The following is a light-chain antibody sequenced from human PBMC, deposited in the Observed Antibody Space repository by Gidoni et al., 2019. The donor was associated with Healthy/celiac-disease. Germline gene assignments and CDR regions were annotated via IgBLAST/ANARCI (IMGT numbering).Light chain of an antibody. J-gene: IGLJ2*01. V-gene: IGLV2-14*04. CDR1: SSDVGGYNY. CDR3: SSYTSSSTLVV. CDR2: DVS. Sequence: ISCTGTSSDVGGYNYVSWYQQHPGKAPKLMIYDVSTRPSGVSNRFSGSKSGNTASLTISGLQAEDEADYYCSSYTSSSTLVVFGGGTKLTVL.